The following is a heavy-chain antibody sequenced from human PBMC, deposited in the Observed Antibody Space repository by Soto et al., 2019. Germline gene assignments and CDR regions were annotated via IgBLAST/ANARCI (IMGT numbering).Heavy chain of an antibody. D-gene: IGHD3-22*01. J-gene: IGHJ4*02. V-gene: IGHV3-33*01. CDR2: IWYDGSNK. CDR3: ARADYYDSSGYHNFDY. Sequence: LRLSCAASGFTFSSYGMHWVRQAPGKGLEWVAVIWYDGSNKYYADSVKGRFTISRDNSKNTLYLQMNSLRAEDTAVYYCARADYYDSSGYHNFDYWGQGTLVTVPQ. CDR1: GFTFSSYG.